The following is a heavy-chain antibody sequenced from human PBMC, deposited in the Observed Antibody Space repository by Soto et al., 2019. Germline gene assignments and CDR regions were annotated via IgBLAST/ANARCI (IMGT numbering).Heavy chain of an antibody. CDR3: VRVISSSSSLGLPYYYYGMDV. D-gene: IGHD6-6*01. V-gene: IGHV4-39*01. J-gene: IGHJ6*02. CDR2: IYYSVST. Sequence: SETLSLTCTLSSNSISSRSYYWGWIRQPPRKGLEWIGSIYYSVSTYFNPSINSRVTMSVDTSKSQFSLKLSSVAAADTGVYYCVRVISSSSSLGLPYYYYGMDVWGQGTTVTVSS. CDR1: SNSISSRSYY.